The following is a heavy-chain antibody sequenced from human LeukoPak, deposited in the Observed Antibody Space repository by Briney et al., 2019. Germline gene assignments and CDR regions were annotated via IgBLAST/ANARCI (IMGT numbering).Heavy chain of an antibody. J-gene: IGHJ5*02. D-gene: IGHD3-10*01. V-gene: IGHV3-23*01. CDR3: AKRLYYIVAVDP. CDR1: GFTFTSYA. Sequence: PGGSLRLSCAASGFTFTSYAMSWVRQAPGKGLEWVSTITGSGGSTYYADSVKGRFTISRDNSKSTLYLQMNILRAEDTAVYYCAKRLYYIVAVDPWGQGTLVTVSS. CDR2: ITGSGGST.